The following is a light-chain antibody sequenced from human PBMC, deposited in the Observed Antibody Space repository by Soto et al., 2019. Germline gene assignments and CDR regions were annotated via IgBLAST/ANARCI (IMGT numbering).Light chain of an antibody. Sequence: DIQMTQSPSTLSASVGDRVTITCRASQSVGSWLAWYQQKPGKAPKLLIYDASSLQSGVPSRFSGSGSGTEFTLTISSLQPDDFASYHCQQYDTYSTFGPGTKVDI. V-gene: IGKV1-5*01. CDR1: QSVGSW. CDR2: DAS. J-gene: IGKJ3*01. CDR3: QQYDTYST.